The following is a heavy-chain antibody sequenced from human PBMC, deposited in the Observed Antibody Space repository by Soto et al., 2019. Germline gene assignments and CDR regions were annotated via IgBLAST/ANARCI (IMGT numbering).Heavy chain of an antibody. CDR2: INHRGST. Sequence: PSETLSLTCAVYGGSFSGYYWSWIRQPPGKGLEWIGEINHRGSTNYNPSLKSRVTISVDTSKNQFSLKLGSVTAADTAVYYCARLRHSGSYFEYWGQGILVTVSS. CDR1: GGSFSGYY. J-gene: IGHJ4*02. CDR3: ARLRHSGSYFEY. V-gene: IGHV4-34*01. D-gene: IGHD1-26*01.